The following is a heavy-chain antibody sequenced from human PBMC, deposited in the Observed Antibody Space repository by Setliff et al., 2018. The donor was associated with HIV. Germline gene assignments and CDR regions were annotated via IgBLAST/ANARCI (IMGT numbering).Heavy chain of an antibody. Sequence: SETLSLTCTVSGGSIKSSSDYWSWIRQPPGKGLEWIGEIDHGGSTRYNPSLESRVSISRDTSKNQFSLNLRDVTAGDTALYYCARAVIRREDRGMWTKLWSAPNHMDVWSKGITVTVSS. CDR3: ARAVIRREDRGMWTKLWSAPNHMDV. J-gene: IGHJ6*03. CDR1: GGSIKSSSDY. D-gene: IGHD3-10*01. V-gene: IGHV4-39*07. CDR2: IDHGGST.